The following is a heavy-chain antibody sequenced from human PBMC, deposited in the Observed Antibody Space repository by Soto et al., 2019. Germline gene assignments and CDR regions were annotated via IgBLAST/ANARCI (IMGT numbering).Heavy chain of an antibody. CDR1: GFTFGNYA. CDR3: AKDPTWLYDSSPRGYCDY. CDR2: ISGSGGSK. D-gene: IGHD3-22*01. Sequence: EVQLLESGGGLVRPGGSLRLSCAASGFTFGNYAINWVHQAPGKGLEWVSSISGSGGSKYYADSVKGRFTISRDNSKNTLYLQMSSLRAEDTAVYYCAKDPTWLYDSSPRGYCDYWGQGTLVTVSS. J-gene: IGHJ4*02. V-gene: IGHV3-23*01.